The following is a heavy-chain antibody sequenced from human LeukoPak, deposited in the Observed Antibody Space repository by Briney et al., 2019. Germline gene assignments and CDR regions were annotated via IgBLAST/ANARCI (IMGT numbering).Heavy chain of an antibody. D-gene: IGHD3-22*01. Sequence: KPSETLSLTCTVSGYSISSGYYWGWIRQPPGKGLEWIGSIYHSGSTYYNPSLKSRVTISVDTSKNQFSLKLSSVTAADTAVYYCARGYYDLDAFDIWGQGTMVTVSS. V-gene: IGHV4-38-2*02. CDR2: IYHSGST. J-gene: IGHJ3*02. CDR1: GYSISSGYY. CDR3: ARGYYDLDAFDI.